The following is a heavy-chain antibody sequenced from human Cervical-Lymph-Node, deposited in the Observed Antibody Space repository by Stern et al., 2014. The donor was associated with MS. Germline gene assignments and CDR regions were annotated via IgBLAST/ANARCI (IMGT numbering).Heavy chain of an antibody. CDR1: GGSISSSSYY. D-gene: IGHD3-22*01. V-gene: IGHV4-39*01. CDR3: ARWAYSSGWYNWFDP. Sequence: QLQLQESGPGLVKPSETLSLTCTVSGGSISSSSYYWGWIRQPPGKGLEWIGSIYYSGSTYYNPSLKSRVTISVDTSKNQVYLTRSSVTAADTAVYYCARWAYSSGWYNWFDPWGQGTLVTVSS. CDR2: IYYSGST. J-gene: IGHJ5*02.